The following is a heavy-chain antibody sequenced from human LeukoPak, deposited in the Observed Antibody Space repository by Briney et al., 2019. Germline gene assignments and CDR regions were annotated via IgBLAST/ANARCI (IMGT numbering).Heavy chain of an antibody. CDR1: DFSLSSFW. CDR3: ARGRPSNTIFAY. J-gene: IGHJ4*02. V-gene: IGHV3-7*01. Sequence: EGSLSLPCAASDFSLSSFWMSWLRQAPGKGLEWVANIKKDGSEQNDVAPVKGQLTIYKDNAKTTLHLDMSSLRVEETAVNYCARGRPSNTIFAYWGQGTLVTVSS. CDR2: IKKDGSEQ. D-gene: IGHD3-3*01.